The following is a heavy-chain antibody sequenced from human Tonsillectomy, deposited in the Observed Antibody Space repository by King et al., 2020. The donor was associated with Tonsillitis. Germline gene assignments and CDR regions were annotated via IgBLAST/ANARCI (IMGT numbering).Heavy chain of an antibody. CDR3: AKDLIAVAGTGWFDP. J-gene: IGHJ5*02. V-gene: IGHV3-23*04. D-gene: IGHD6-19*01. Sequence: VQLVESGGGLVQPGGSLRLSCAASGFTFRSYAMGWVRQAPGKGLEWVSAISGSGGSTFYADSVKGRFTISRDNSKNTLYLQMNSLRAEDTAVYYCAKDLIAVAGTGWFDPWGQGTLVIVSS. CDR1: GFTFRSYA. CDR2: ISGSGGST.